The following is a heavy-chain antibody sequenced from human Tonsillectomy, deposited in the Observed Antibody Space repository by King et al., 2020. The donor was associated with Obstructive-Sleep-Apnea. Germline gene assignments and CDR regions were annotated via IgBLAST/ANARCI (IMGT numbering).Heavy chain of an antibody. CDR3: AKALSSWDY. CDR2: IRYDGSSK. D-gene: IGHD6-13*01. CDR1: GFTFSSDG. Sequence: HVQLVESGGGVVQPGRSLRLSCAASGFTFSSDGMHWVRQAPGKGLEWVAFIRYDGSSKYYSDSVNGRFTISRDNSKNTLYLQMNSLRTEDTAVYYCAKALSSWDYWGQGTLVTVSS. V-gene: IGHV3-30*02. J-gene: IGHJ4*02.